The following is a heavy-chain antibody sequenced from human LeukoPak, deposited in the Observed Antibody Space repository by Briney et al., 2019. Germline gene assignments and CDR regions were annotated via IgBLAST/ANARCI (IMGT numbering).Heavy chain of an antibody. V-gene: IGHV4-39*07. J-gene: IGHJ4*02. CDR1: GGSISSSSYY. D-gene: IGHD6-13*01. Sequence: SETLSLTCTVSGGSISSSSYYWGWIRQPPGKGLEWIGSIYYTGSTYYNPSLQSRVTISVDTSKNQFSLKLSSVTAADTAVYYCAKEGTYTSTSYFFDYWGQGALVTVSS. CDR2: IYYTGST. CDR3: AKEGTYTSTSYFFDY.